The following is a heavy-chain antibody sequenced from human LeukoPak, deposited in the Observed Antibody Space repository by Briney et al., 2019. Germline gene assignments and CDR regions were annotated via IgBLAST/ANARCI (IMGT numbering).Heavy chain of an antibody. J-gene: IGHJ4*02. CDR3: GRAGSTSCYSSAEY. CDR1: GFTFSSYA. Sequence: AESLRLTCAASGFTFSSYAMHWVRQPPGKGLELVGVISYDGSNKYYADPVKGRFTVSRGNSRNTLYLQMNSLRAEDTAVYYCGRAGSTSCYSSAEYWGEGALVTVSS. V-gene: IGHV3-30*04. CDR2: ISYDGSNK. D-gene: IGHD2-2*01.